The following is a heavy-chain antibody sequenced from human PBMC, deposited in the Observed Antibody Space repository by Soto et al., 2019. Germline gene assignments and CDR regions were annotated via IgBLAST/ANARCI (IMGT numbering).Heavy chain of an antibody. CDR2: ISAYNGNT. CDR3: ARARCSGGSCYSVSGY. V-gene: IGHV1-18*01. Sequence: QVQLVQSGAEVKKPGASVKVSCKASGYTFTSYGISWVRQAPGQGLEWMGWISAYNGNTNYAQKLQGRVTMTTDTPTSTAYMELRSVRSDDTAVYYCARARCSGGSCYSVSGYWGQGTLVTVSS. CDR1: GYTFTSYG. J-gene: IGHJ4*02. D-gene: IGHD2-15*01.